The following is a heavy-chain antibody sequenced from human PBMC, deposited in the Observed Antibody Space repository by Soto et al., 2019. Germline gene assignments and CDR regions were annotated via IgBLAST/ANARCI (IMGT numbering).Heavy chain of an antibody. CDR3: ARVTYGDYGDYYYYMDV. J-gene: IGHJ6*03. CDR1: GYTFTSYA. D-gene: IGHD4-17*01. V-gene: IGHV1-3*01. CDR2: TNAGNGNT. Sequence: ASVKVSCKASGYTFTSYAMHWVRQAPGQRLEWMGWTNAGNGNTKYSQKFQGRVTITRDTSASTAYMELSSLRSEDTAVYYCARVTYGDYGDYYYYMDVWGKGTTVTVSS.